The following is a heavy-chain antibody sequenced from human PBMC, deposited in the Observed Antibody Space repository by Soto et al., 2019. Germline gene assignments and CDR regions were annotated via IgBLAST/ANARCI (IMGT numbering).Heavy chain of an antibody. CDR3: ARVNCSGGSCYSKAFDI. V-gene: IGHV4-30-2*01. CDR1: GGSISSGGYS. CDR2: IYHSGST. D-gene: IGHD2-15*01. Sequence: PSETLSLTCTVSGGSISSGGYSWSWIRQPPGKGLEWIGYIYHSGSTYYNPSLKSRVTISVDRSKNQFSLKLSSVTAADTAVYYCARVNCSGGSCYSKAFDIWGQGTMVTVSS. J-gene: IGHJ3*02.